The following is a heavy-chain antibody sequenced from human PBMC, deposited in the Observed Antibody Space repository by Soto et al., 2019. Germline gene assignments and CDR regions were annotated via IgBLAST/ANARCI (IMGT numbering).Heavy chain of an antibody. CDR1: GSISTTTP. CDR3: ATSFRYFDN. CDR2: ISGRGTNT. D-gene: IGHD3-16*01. J-gene: IGHJ4*02. V-gene: IGHV3-23*01. Sequence: PGGSLRLSCAASGSISTTTPLSWVRQAPGKGLEWVSTISGRGTNTYYADSVKGRFIISRDNLKNTVNLQMKSLGVEDTAIYYCATSFRYFDNWGQGTRVTVSS.